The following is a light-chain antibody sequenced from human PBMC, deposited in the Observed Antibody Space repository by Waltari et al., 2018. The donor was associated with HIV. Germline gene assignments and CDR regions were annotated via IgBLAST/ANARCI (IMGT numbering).Light chain of an antibody. CDR1: SSDVGGYKY. CDR2: QIN. J-gene: IGLJ2*01. CDR3: SSFTSDATVL. V-gene: IGLV2-14*03. Sequence: QSALTQPASVSGSPGQAVNISCTGTSSDVGGYKYVSWYQQHPGKVPKFLIFQINNRATGVSSRFSGSKAGNKATLTISGLQAEDEADYYCSSFTSDATVLFGGGTKLTV.